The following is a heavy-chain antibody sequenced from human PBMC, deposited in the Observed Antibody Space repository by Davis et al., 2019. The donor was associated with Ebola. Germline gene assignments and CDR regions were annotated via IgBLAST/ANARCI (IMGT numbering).Heavy chain of an antibody. CDR3: ATYSG. D-gene: IGHD5-12*01. J-gene: IGHJ4*02. V-gene: IGHV3-64*01. CDR1: GFTFSSYG. Sequence: GESLKISCAASGFTFSSYGMHWVRQAPGKGLEYVSAISSNGGSTYYANSVKGRFTISRDNAKNSLYLQMNSLRAEDTAVYYCATYSGWGQGTLVTVSS. CDR2: ISSNGGST.